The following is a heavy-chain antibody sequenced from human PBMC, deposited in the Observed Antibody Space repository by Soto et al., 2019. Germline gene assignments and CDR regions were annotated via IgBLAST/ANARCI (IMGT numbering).Heavy chain of an antibody. V-gene: IGHV1-69*13. CDR2: IIPKLGSA. D-gene: IGHD3-9*01. CDR3: ARGTNEDWLMFDP. Sequence: SVKVSCKASGGGNLRDYRTTWVRRAPGQGLEWMGGIIPKLGSANYAQKFQGRVTITADESTNSVYMELRSLRSDDTAVYYCARGTNEDWLMFDPWGQGTLVTVSS. J-gene: IGHJ5*02. CDR1: GGGNLRDYR.